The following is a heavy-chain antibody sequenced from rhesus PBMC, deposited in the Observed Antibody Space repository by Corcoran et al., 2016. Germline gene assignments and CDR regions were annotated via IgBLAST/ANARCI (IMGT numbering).Heavy chain of an antibody. Sequence: QLQLQESGPGLVKPSETLSVTCAVSGGSISSSYWSWIRQAPGKGLEWIGSIYGSGSSTNYHPSLKNRFTLSVDTSKNQLSLKLGSVTTADTAVYYCARGVDYVRNYGLDSWGQGVVVTVSS. J-gene: IGHJ6*01. CDR3: ARGVDYVRNYGLDS. CDR2: IYGSGSST. CDR1: GGSISSSY. V-gene: IGHV4-169*01. D-gene: IGHD4-29*01.